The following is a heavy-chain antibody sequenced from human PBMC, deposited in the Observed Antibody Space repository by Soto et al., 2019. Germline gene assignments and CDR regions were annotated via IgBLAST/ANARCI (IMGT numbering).Heavy chain of an antibody. CDR1: CYTFTIYG. V-gene: IGHV1-18*01. J-gene: IGHJ4*02. CDR2: ISAYNGNT. CDR3: ARGFVFSTSCPFDY. D-gene: IGHD2-2*01. Sequence: VNVSFKASCYTFTIYGVSSVRQAPVQGLEWMGWISAYNGNTNYAQKLQGRVTMTTDTSTSTAYMELRSLRSDDTAVYYCARGFVFSTSCPFDYWGQGTLVTVSS.